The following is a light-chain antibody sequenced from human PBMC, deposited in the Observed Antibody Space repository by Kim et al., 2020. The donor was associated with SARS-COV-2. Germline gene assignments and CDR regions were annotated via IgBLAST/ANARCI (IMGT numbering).Light chain of an antibody. CDR1: QSVSSSS. V-gene: IGKV3-20*01. CDR2: GAS. CDR3: QQYCTSPWT. J-gene: IGKJ1*01. Sequence: EIVLTQSPGTLSLSPGERATLSCRTSQSVSSSSLAWYQQKPGHAPRLLIYGASSRATGIPDRFSGSGSGTDFTLTISRLEPEDFAVYSCQQYCTSPWTFGQGTKVDIK.